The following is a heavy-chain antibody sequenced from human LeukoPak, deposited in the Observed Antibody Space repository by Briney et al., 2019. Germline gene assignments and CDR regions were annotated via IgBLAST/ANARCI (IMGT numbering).Heavy chain of an antibody. CDR1: GYTFTSYG. J-gene: IGHJ6*03. CDR3: ARDRGAAGSYYCMDV. D-gene: IGHD3-10*01. CDR2: ISAYNGST. V-gene: IGHV1-18*01. Sequence: RRASVKVSCKASGYTFTSYGISWVRQAPGQGLEWMGWISAYNGSTSYAQKFQGRVTMTRDTSTSTVYMELSSLRSEDTAVYYCARDRGAAGSYYCMDVWGKGTTVTVSS.